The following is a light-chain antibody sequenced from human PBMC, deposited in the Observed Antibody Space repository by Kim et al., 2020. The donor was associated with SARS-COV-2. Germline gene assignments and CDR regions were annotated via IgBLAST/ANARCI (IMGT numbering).Light chain of an antibody. J-gene: IGLJ2*01. V-gene: IGLV2-11*01. CDR3: SSFAGSYTWI. Sequence: QSALTQPRSVSGSPGQSVTIPCTGTSSDVGRYNYVSWYQQHPGKAPKVMIFDVTKRPSGVPDRFSGSKSGNTASLTISGLQAEDEADYYCSSFAGSYTWIFGGGTQLTVL. CDR2: DVT. CDR1: SSDVGRYNY.